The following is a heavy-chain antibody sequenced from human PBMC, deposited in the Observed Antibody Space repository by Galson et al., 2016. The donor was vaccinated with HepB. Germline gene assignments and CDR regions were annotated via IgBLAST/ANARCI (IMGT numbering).Heavy chain of an antibody. D-gene: IGHD6-19*01. CDR1: GLTFSSYA. CDR2: LRGSGSST. J-gene: IGHJ4*02. Sequence: SLRLSCAGSGLTFSSYAMHWVRQAPGKGLEWVSGLRGSGSSTFYADSVKGRFTISRDKSKNTVFLQMNSLRVEDTAIYYCAKIDSSAWYPRGVYWGRGTLVTVSS. V-gene: IGHV3-23*01. CDR3: AKIDSSAWYPRGVY.